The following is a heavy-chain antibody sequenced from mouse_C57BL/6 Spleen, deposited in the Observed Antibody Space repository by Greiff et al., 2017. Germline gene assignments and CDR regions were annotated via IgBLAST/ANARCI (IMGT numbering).Heavy chain of an antibody. CDR2: ISYDGSN. Sequence: EESGPGLVKPSQSLSLTCSVTGYSITSGYYWNWIRQFPGNKLEWMGYISYDGSNNYNPSLKNRISITRDTSKNQFFLKLNSVTTEDTATYYCARDDYDDWYFDVWGTGTTVTVSS. J-gene: IGHJ1*03. D-gene: IGHD2-4*01. V-gene: IGHV3-6*01. CDR3: ARDDYDDWYFDV. CDR1: GYSITSGYY.